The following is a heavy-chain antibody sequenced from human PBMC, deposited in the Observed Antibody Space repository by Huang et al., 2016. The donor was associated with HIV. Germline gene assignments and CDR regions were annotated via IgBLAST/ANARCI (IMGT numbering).Heavy chain of an antibody. V-gene: IGHV3-23*01. D-gene: IGHD3-10*01. Sequence: EVHLLESGGGLVQPGGSLRLSCAASGFTFRNYAMTWVRQAPGRGLEWVSVISGSGSNKYYADSGKGRFIISRDNSKSTLYLQMNSLRAEDSAVYYCAKPLIEPRFGERAPYYFDYWGQGTLATVSS. CDR1: GFTFRNYA. CDR3: AKPLIEPRFGERAPYYFDY. CDR2: ISGSGSNK. J-gene: IGHJ4*02.